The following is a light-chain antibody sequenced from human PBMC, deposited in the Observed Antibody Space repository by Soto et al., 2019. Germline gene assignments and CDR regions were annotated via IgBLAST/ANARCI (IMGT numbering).Light chain of an antibody. CDR2: AAS. CDR1: QGISIS. J-gene: IGKJ1*01. Sequence: SQWTQSPSFLSASVADIVTITGRASQGISISLAWYQQKPGKAPKLLMYAASSLQGGVPSRFSGSGSGTHFTLTINGLQPEDFATYYSQQSFSTPRTFGEGTKVDI. CDR3: QQSFSTPRT. V-gene: IGKV1-39*01.